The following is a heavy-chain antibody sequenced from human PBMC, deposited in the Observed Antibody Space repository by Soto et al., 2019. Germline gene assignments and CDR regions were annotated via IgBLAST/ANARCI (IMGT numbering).Heavy chain of an antibody. D-gene: IGHD6-19*01. V-gene: IGHV1-46*01. CDR1: GYTFTSYY. Sequence: ASVKVSCKASGYTFTSYYMHWVRQAPGQGLEWMGIINPSGGSTSYAQKFQGRVTMTRDTSTSTVYMELSSLRSEDAAVYYCARAPRIAVAGRYYYYGMDVWGQGTTVTVSS. J-gene: IGHJ6*02. CDR3: ARAPRIAVAGRYYYYGMDV. CDR2: INPSGGST.